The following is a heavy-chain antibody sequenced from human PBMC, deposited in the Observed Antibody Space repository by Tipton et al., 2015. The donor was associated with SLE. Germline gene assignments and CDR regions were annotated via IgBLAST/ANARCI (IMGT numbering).Heavy chain of an antibody. CDR3: ARSPAQTHFDY. CDR2: IFYSGST. V-gene: IGHV4-59*01. Sequence: LSLTCAVSGGSISTYYWSWIRQPPGKGLEWIGYIFYSGSTSYNPTLKSRVTMSVDTTMNQFSLRLNSVTAADTAVYYCARSPAQTHFDYWGQGILVTVSS. J-gene: IGHJ4*02. CDR1: GGSISTYY.